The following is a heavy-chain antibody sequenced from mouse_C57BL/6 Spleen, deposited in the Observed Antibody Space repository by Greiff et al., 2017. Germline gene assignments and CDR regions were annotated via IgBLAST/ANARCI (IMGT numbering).Heavy chain of an antibody. V-gene: IGHV1-64*01. CDR1: GYTFTSYW. CDR3: ARTPSTVSYAMDY. J-gene: IGHJ4*01. Sequence: QVQLKESGAELVKPGASVKLSCKASGYTFTSYWMHWVKQRPGQGLEWIGMIHPNSGSTNYNEKFKSKATLTVDKSSSTAYMQLSSLTSEDSAVYYCARTPSTVSYAMDYWGQGTSVTVSS. D-gene: IGHD1-1*01. CDR2: IHPNSGST.